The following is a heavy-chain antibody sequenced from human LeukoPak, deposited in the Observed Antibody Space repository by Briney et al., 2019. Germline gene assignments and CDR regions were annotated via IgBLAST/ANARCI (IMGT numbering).Heavy chain of an antibody. D-gene: IGHD2-15*01. Sequence: SETLSLTCAVYGVSFYGYHWNWIRQSPDKGLEWIGEINDRGHTNYNPSLKSRVTISVDTSRKQFSLKLTSVTAADTAVYYCARDPTKEVDVPYYFDFWGQGTLVAVSS. CDR1: GVSFYGYH. CDR3: ARDPTKEVDVPYYFDF. V-gene: IGHV4-34*01. J-gene: IGHJ4*02. CDR2: INDRGHT.